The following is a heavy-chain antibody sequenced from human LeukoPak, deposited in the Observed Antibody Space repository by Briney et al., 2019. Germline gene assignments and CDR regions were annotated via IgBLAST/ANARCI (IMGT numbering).Heavy chain of an antibody. CDR3: AKDGRALQLDY. V-gene: IGHV3-30*18. CDR1: GFIFSSYG. D-gene: IGHD6-6*01. Sequence: GRSLRLSCAASGFIFSSYGMHWVRQAPGKGLEWVAVISYDGSYKYYADSVKGRFTISRDNSKNTLYLQMNSLRAEDTAVYYCAKDGRALQLDYWGQGTLVTVSP. CDR2: ISYDGSYK. J-gene: IGHJ4*02.